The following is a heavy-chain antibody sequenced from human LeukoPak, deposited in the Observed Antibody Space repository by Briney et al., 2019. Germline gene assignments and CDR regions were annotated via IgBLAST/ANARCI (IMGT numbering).Heavy chain of an antibody. CDR1: GGSFSGYY. CDR2: INHSGST. V-gene: IGHV4-34*01. J-gene: IGHJ6*03. Sequence: SETLSLTCAVYGGSFSGYYWSWIRQPPGKGLEWIGEINHSGSTNYNPSLKSRVTISVDTSKNQFSLKLSSVTAADTAVYYCARHYYGSGSYNYYYYYMDVWGKGTTVTISS. D-gene: IGHD3-10*01. CDR3: ARHYYGSGSYNYYYYYMDV.